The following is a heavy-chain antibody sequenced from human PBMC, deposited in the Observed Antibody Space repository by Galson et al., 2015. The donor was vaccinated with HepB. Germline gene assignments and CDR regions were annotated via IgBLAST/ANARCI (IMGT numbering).Heavy chain of an antibody. J-gene: IGHJ6*02. CDR1: GLTFRNYA. CDR3: AKDLYYGTENYYYYGMDV. D-gene: IGHD3-10*01. V-gene: IGHV3-23*01. Sequence: SLRLSCAASGLTFRNYAMYWVRQAPGKGLEWVSGISGSGSSTYCADSVKGRFTISRDNPKITLYLQMNSLSAEDTAVYYCAKDLYYGTENYYYYGMDVWGQGTTVTVSS. CDR2: ISGSGSST.